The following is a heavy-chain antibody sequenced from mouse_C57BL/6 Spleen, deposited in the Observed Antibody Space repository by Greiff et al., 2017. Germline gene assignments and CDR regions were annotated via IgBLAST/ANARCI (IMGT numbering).Heavy chain of an antibody. J-gene: IGHJ4*01. V-gene: IGHV5-16*01. D-gene: IGHD3-1*01. CDR1: GFTFSDYY. Sequence: EVKLMESEGGLVQPGSSMKLSCTASGFTFSDYYMAWVRQVPEKGLEWVANINYDGSSTYYLDSLKSRFIISRDNAKNILYLQMSSLKSEDTATYYCAIAGLRPYAMDYWGQGTSVTVSS. CDR2: INYDGSST. CDR3: AIAGLRPYAMDY.